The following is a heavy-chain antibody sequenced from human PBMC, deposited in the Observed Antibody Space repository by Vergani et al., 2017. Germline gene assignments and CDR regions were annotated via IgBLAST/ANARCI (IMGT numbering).Heavy chain of an antibody. CDR1: GGSFSDYY. Sequence: QVQLQQWGAGLLKPSETLSLTCAVYGGSFSDYYMSWIRQAPGKGLEWVSYISSSGSTIYYADSVKGRVTTYRDKAKNSLYLKMTSLRAEDTAVYYCAREADSSGGGDTAMAIDYWGQGTLVTVSS. CDR2: ISSSGSTI. J-gene: IGHJ4*02. CDR3: AREADSSGGGDTAMAIDY. V-gene: IGHV3-11*01. D-gene: IGHD5-18*01.